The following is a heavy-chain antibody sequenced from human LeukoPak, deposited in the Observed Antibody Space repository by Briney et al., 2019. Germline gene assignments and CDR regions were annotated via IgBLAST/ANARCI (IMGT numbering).Heavy chain of an antibody. CDR2: IKPNSGGT. Sequence: ASVKVSCKASGYTFTGYYRHWVRQAPGQGLEWMGWIKPNSGGTNYAQKFQGRVTMTRDTSISTAYMELSRLRSDDTAVYYCARGSIVGATFDYFDYWGQGTLVTVSS. CDR3: ARGSIVGATFDYFDY. V-gene: IGHV1-2*02. CDR1: GYTFTGYY. J-gene: IGHJ4*02. D-gene: IGHD1-26*01.